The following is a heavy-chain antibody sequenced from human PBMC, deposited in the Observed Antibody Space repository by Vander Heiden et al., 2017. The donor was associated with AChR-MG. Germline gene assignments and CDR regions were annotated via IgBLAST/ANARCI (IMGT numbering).Heavy chain of an antibody. CDR2: INHSGST. CDR1: GGSFSGYY. Sequence: QVQLQQRGAGLLTPSETLSLTCAVYGGSFSGYYWSWIRQPPGKGLEWIGEINHSGSTNYNPSLKSRVTISVDTSKNQFSLKLSSVTAADTAVYYCARGGPWTTTRLLQYFQHWGQGTLVTVSS. J-gene: IGHJ1*01. D-gene: IGHD1-1*01. CDR3: ARGGPWTTTRLLQYFQH. V-gene: IGHV4-34*01.